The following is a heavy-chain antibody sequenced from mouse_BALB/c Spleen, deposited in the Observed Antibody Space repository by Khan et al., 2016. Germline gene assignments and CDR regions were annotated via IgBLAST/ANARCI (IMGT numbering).Heavy chain of an antibody. J-gene: IGHJ4*01. D-gene: IGHD2-14*01. V-gene: IGHV1-37*01. CDR2: INPYNGDT. CDR3: GGGEYRCADAMDC. Sequence: VRLQQSGPELVKPGASVKISCKASGYSFTGFFMNWVKQSHGKSLEWIGRINPYNGDTFYNQKFKGKATLTVDKSSSTAYMELLSLTSEDSAVYSGGGGEYRCADAMDCWGQGTSVTVSS. CDR1: GYSFTGFF.